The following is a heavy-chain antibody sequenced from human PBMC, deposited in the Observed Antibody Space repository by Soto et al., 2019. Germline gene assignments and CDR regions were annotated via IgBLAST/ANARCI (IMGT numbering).Heavy chain of an antibody. CDR3: ARDCEGTAARESDFGSGRSWYFDL. J-gene: IGHJ2*01. CDR1: GGSISSGGYY. V-gene: IGHV4-31*03. Sequence: QVQLQESGPGLAKPSQTLSLTCTVSGGSISSGGYYWSWIRQHPGNGLEWIGYIYYSGSTYYNPSLKSRVTRSVDTSKNQFSLKLSSVAAADTAVYYCARDCEGTAARESDFGSGRSWYFDLGGRGTLVTVSS. CDR2: IYYSGST. D-gene: IGHD3-3*01.